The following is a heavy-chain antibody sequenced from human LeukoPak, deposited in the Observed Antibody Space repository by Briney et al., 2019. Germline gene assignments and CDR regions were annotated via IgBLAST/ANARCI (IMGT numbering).Heavy chain of an antibody. V-gene: IGHV4-39*01. CDR2: IYYSGST. Sequence: SETLSLTCTVSGDSISSSSYYWGWIRQPPGKGLEWIGSIYYSGSTYYNPSLKSRVTIFVDTSKNQFSLKLSSVTAADTAVYYCERLSGYYSGDFDYWGQGTLVTVSS. CDR1: GDSISSSSYY. J-gene: IGHJ4*02. CDR3: ERLSGYYSGDFDY. D-gene: IGHD3-22*01.